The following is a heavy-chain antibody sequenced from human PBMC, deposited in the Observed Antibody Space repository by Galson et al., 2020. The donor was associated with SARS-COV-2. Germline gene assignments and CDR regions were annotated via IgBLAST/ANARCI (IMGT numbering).Heavy chain of an antibody. CDR1: GYTLTELS. J-gene: IGHJ4*02. Sequence: ASVTVSCKVSGYTLTELSMHWVRQAPGKGLEWMGGFDPEDGETIYAQKFQGRVTMTKDTSTDTAYMELSSLRSEDTAVYYCATAFAITGTTLVDYWGQGTLVTVSS. CDR3: ATAFAITGTTLVDY. CDR2: FDPEDGET. D-gene: IGHD1-20*01. V-gene: IGHV1-24*01.